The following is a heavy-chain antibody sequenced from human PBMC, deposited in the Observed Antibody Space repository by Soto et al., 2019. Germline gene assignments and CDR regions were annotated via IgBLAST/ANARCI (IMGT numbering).Heavy chain of an antibody. CDR2: ISGSGGST. Sequence: GGSLRLSCAASVFTFSSYAMNWVRQAPGKGLEWVSGISGSGGSTYYADSVKGRFTISRDNSKNTLYLQMNSLRAEDTAVYYCAKRGGSTVTTLFYYYYMDVWGKGTTVTVSS. V-gene: IGHV3-23*01. CDR1: VFTFSSYA. J-gene: IGHJ6*03. D-gene: IGHD4-17*01. CDR3: AKRGGSTVTTLFYYYYMDV.